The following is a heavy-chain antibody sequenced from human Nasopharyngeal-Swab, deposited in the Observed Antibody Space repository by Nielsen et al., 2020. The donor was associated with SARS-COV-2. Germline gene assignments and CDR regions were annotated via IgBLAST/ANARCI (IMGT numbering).Heavy chain of an antibody. CDR3: ARDLVVVPAAMGLDY. V-gene: IGHV1-46*01. D-gene: IGHD2-2*01. J-gene: IGHJ4*02. CDR2: INPSGGST. Sequence: ASVNVSCKASGYTFTSYYMHWVRQAPGQGLEWMGIINPSGGSTSYAQKFQGRVTMTRDTSTSTVYMELSSLRSEDTAVYYCARDLVVVPAAMGLDYWGQGTLVTVSS. CDR1: GYTFTSYY.